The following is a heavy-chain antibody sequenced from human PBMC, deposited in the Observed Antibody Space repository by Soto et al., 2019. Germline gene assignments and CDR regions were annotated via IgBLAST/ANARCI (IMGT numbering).Heavy chain of an antibody. CDR3: ARGPENSGSYYYFDL. CDR1: GGSISSGDYY. Sequence: SETLSLTCTVSGGSISSGDYYWSWIRQPPGKGLEWIGYIYYSGSTYYNPSLKSRVTISVDTSKNQFSLKLSSVTAADTAVYYCARGPENSGSYYYFDLWGQGTLVTVSS. D-gene: IGHD1-26*01. V-gene: IGHV4-30-4*01. J-gene: IGHJ4*02. CDR2: IYYSGST.